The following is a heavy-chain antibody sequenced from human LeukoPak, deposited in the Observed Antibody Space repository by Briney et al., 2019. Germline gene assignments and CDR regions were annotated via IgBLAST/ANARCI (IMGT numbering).Heavy chain of an antibody. D-gene: IGHD3-3*01. CDR1: GFTLSSYS. CDR2: IGSSSSTI. V-gene: IGHV3-48*01. J-gene: IGHJ5*02. Sequence: PGGSLRLSCAASGFTLSSYSMNWVRQAPGKGLEWVSYIGSSSSTIYYGDSVKGRFTISRDNAKNSLYLQMNSLRVEDTAVYYCARDRSGDDDFWSGYSNYFDPWGQGTLVTVSS. CDR3: ARDRSGDDDFWSGYSNYFDP.